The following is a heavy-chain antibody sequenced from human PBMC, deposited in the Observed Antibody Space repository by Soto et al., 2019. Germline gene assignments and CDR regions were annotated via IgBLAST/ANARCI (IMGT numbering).Heavy chain of an antibody. CDR1: GFTFSDYA. V-gene: IGHV3-23*01. CDR2: ISGSGGDT. Sequence: EVQLLESGGGLVQPGGSLRLSCAASGFTFSDYAMNWVRQAPGKGLEWVSGISGSGGDTYYADSVNGRFTISRDNSKHTLYLQMTSLRADDTAVYLCAKGGCSGVSCGWFDPWGQGTLVTVSS. CDR3: AKGGCSGVSCGWFDP. J-gene: IGHJ5*02. D-gene: IGHD2-15*01.